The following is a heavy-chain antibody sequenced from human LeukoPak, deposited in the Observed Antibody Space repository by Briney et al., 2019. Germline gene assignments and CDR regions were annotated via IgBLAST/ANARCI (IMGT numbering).Heavy chain of an antibody. CDR1: GGSISSSSYY. CDR3: ARPNDSSSPVDY. CDR2: IYYSGST. V-gene: IGHV4-39*01. Sequence: SETLSLTCTVSGGSISSSSYYWGWIRQPPGKGLEWIGSIYYSGSTYYNPSLKSRVTISVDTSKNQSSLKLSSVTAADTAVYYCARPNDSSSPVDYWGQGTLVTVSS. J-gene: IGHJ4*02. D-gene: IGHD6-6*01.